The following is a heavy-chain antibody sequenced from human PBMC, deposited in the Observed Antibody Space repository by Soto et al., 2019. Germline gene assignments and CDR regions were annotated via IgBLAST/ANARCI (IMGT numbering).Heavy chain of an antibody. CDR3: TTVTYYYDTASAFDI. CDR1: GFTFSSAW. CDR2: IKSKTDGGTT. V-gene: IGHV3-15*01. D-gene: IGHD3-22*01. Sequence: GGSLRLSCAASGFTFSSAWMSWVRQAPGKGLEWVGRIKSKTDGGTTDYAAPVKGRFTISRDDSKNTLYLQMNSLKTEDTAVYYCTTVTYYYDTASAFDIWGQGTMVTVSS. J-gene: IGHJ3*02.